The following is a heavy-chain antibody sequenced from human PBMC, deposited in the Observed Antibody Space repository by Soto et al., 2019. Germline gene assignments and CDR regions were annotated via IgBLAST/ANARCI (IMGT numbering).Heavy chain of an antibody. CDR3: ARHYGYEVCDY. CDR2: FYYSGST. Sequence: QLQLQESGPGLVKPSETLSLTCTVSGGSISSSSYYWGWIRQPPGKGLEWIGTFYYSGSTYYNPSLKSRVTISVDTSKNPLSLTLSSVTAADTAVYYCARHYGYEVCDYWGQGTLVTVSS. CDR1: GGSISSSSYY. V-gene: IGHV4-39*01. J-gene: IGHJ4*02. D-gene: IGHD5-18*01.